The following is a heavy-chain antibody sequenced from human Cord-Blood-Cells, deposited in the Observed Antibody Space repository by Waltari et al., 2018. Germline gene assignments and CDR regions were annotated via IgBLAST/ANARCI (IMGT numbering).Heavy chain of an antibody. CDR2: IKSKTDGGTT. Sequence: EVQLVESGGGLVKPGGSLRLSCAASGFTFSNAWMSWVRQAPGKGLEWVGHIKSKTDGGTTDYAAPVKGRFTISRDDSKNTLYLQMNSLKTEDTAVYYCTTGRYYYDSSGYYYFDYWGQGTLVTVSS. V-gene: IGHV3-15*01. CDR1: GFTFSNAW. D-gene: IGHD3-22*01. J-gene: IGHJ4*02. CDR3: TTGRYYYDSSGYYYFDY.